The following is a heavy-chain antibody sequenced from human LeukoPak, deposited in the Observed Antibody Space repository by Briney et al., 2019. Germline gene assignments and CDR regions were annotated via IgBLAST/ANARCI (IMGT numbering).Heavy chain of an antibody. CDR2: ISYDGSNK. J-gene: IGHJ4*02. CDR1: GFTFSSYG. Sequence: GRSLRLSCAASGFTFSSYGMHWVRQAPGKGLEWVAVISYDGSNKYYADSVKGRFTISRDNSKNTLYVQMNSLRAEDTAVYYCVKDTPGGDTYGPFDYWGQGTLVTVSS. D-gene: IGHD5-18*01. V-gene: IGHV3-30*18. CDR3: VKDTPGGDTYGPFDY.